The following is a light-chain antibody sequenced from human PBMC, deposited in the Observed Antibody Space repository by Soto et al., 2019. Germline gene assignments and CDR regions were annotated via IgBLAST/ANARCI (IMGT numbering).Light chain of an antibody. CDR1: QGISNY. CDR3: QKYDSAPWT. CDR2: AAS. J-gene: IGKJ1*01. V-gene: IGKV1-27*01. Sequence: DIQMTQSPSSLSASVRDRVTITCRASQGISNYLAWYQQKPGKVPKLLIYAASTLQSGVPSRFSGSGSGTDFTLTIGTLQPEDVATYYCQKYDSAPWTCGQGTKVEIK.